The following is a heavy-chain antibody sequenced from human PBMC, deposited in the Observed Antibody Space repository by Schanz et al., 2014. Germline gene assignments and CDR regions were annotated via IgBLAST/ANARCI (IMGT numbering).Heavy chain of an antibody. Sequence: VQLEQSGAEVKKPGSSVKVSCKASGGTFSTYTISWVRQAPGQGLEWMGWISTSNGNTNYIQKLQGRVTMTTDTSTSTAYMELRSLRSDDTAVYYCARVQDDILTGSEYYYGMDVWGQGTTXTVSS. V-gene: IGHV1-18*01. D-gene: IGHD3-9*01. CDR1: GGTFSTYT. CDR2: ISTSNGNT. J-gene: IGHJ6*02. CDR3: ARVQDDILTGSEYYYGMDV.